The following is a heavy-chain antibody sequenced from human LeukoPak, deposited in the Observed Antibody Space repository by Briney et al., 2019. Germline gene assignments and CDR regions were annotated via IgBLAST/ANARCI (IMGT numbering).Heavy chain of an antibody. Sequence: GGSLRLSCAASGFTVSSNYMSWVRQAPGKGLEWVSVIYRGGSTYYADSVKGRFTISRDNSKNTLHLQMNSLRAEDTAVYLCARDEDDYGGKDWGQGTLVTVSS. CDR2: IYRGGST. D-gene: IGHD4-23*01. CDR3: ARDEDDYGGKD. J-gene: IGHJ4*02. V-gene: IGHV3-53*01. CDR1: GFTVSSNY.